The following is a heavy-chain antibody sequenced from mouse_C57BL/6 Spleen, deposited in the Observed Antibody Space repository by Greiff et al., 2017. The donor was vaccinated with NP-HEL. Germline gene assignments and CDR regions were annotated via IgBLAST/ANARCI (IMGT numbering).Heavy chain of an antibody. Sequence: EVQLQQSGPELVKPGASVKIPCKASGYTFTDYNMDWVKQSHGKSLEWIGDINPNNGGTIYNQKFKGKATLTVDKSSSTAYMELRSLTSEDTAVYYCAAYYYGSSYGAMDYWGQGTSVTVSS. D-gene: IGHD1-1*01. CDR1: GYTFTDYN. V-gene: IGHV1-18*01. CDR3: AAYYYGSSYGAMDY. CDR2: INPNNGGT. J-gene: IGHJ4*01.